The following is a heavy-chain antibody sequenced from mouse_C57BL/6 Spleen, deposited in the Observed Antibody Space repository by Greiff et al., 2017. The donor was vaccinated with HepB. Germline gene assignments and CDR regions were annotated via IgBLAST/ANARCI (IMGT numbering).Heavy chain of an antibody. J-gene: IGHJ4*01. Sequence: DVQLQESGPVLVKPGASVKMSCKASGYTFTDYYMNWVKQSHGKSLEWIGVINPYNGGTSYNQKFKGKATLTVDKSSSTAYMELNSLTSEDSAVYYCARSRGIYDGYPGAMDYWGQGTSVTVSS. D-gene: IGHD2-3*01. CDR2: INPYNGGT. V-gene: IGHV1-19*01. CDR3: ARSRGIYDGYPGAMDY. CDR1: GYTFTDYY.